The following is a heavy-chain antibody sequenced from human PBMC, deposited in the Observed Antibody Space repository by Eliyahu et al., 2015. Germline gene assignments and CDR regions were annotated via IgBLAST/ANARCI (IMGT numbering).Heavy chain of an antibody. CDR3: ARAQYGKPHDAFDI. Sequence: EVQLVESGGGLVKPGGSLXLSCAASGFPFSSYSMNWVRQAPGKGLEWVSSMSSSNSYKYYVDSVKGRFTISRDNAKNSLYLQMNSLRAEDTALYYCARAQYGKPHDAFDIWGQGTMVAVSS. D-gene: IGHD1-14*01. V-gene: IGHV3-21*06. J-gene: IGHJ3*02. CDR2: MSSSNSYK. CDR1: GFPFSSYS.